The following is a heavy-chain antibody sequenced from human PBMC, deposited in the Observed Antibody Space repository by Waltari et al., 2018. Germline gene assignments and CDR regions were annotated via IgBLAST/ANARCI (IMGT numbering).Heavy chain of an antibody. D-gene: IGHD2-15*01. J-gene: IGHJ5*02. Sequence: QLQLQESGPGLVKPSETLSLTCTVSGGSISSSSYYWGWIRQPPGKGLGWFGSIYYSGATDDNPSLKSRVPSSVDTAKNQFSLKLSSVTAADTAVYYCASDGWGYCSGGSCFAHNPFGQGTLVTVSS. V-gene: IGHV4-39*01. CDR3: ASDGWGYCSGGSCFAHNP. CDR1: GGSISSSSYY. CDR2: IYYSGAT.